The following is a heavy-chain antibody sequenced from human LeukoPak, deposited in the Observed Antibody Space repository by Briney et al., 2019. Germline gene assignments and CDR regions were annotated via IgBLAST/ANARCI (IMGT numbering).Heavy chain of an antibody. CDR3: AKARGGSGSSFDAFDI. CDR2: IRYDGSNK. V-gene: IGHV3-30*02. CDR1: GFAFSSYG. D-gene: IGHD3-10*01. Sequence: PGGSLRLSCAASGFAFSSYGMHWVRQAPGKWLEWVAFIRYDGSNKYYADSVKGRFTISRDNSKNTLYLQMNSLRAEDTAVYYCAKARGGSGSSFDAFDIWGQGTMVTVSS. J-gene: IGHJ3*02.